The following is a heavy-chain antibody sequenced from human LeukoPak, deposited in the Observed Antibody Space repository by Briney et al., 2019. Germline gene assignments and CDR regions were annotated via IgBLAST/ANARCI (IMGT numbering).Heavy chain of an antibody. J-gene: IGHJ4*02. V-gene: IGHV1-69*04. Sequence: SVKVSCKASGGTFSNYAISWVRQAPGQGLMWMGRISPIIGIANYAQKFQGRVTINADKSTSTAYMELSSLRSEDTAVYYCASDRTDYAVTSLDSWGQGTLVTVSS. D-gene: IGHD4-23*01. CDR2: ISPIIGIA. CDR3: ASDRTDYAVTSLDS. CDR1: GGTFSNYA.